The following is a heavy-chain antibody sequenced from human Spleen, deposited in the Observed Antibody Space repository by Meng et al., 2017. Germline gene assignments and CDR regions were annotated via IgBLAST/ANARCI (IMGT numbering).Heavy chain of an antibody. CDR1: GYSISSGYY. CDR3: AREAAEFDY. CDR2: IYHSGST. D-gene: IGHD6-13*01. Sequence: SQTLSLTCAVSGYSISSGYYWGWIRQPPGKGLEWIGSIYHSGSTDYNPSLKSQVTISLDTSKNQFSLNLSSVTAADTAVYYCAREAAEFDYWGQGTLVTVSS. J-gene: IGHJ4*02. V-gene: IGHV4-38-2*02.